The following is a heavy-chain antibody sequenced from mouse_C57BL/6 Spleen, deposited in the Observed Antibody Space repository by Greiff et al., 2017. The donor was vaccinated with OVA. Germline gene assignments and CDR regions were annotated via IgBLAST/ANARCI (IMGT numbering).Heavy chain of an antibody. D-gene: IGHD1-1*01. V-gene: IGHV1-69*01. CDR2: IDPSDSYT. CDR3: EREEGGSSSWFAY. CDR1: GYTFTSYW. Sequence: QVQLQQPGAELVMPGASVKLSCKASGYTFTSYWMHWVKQRPGQGLEWIGEIDPSDSYTNYNQKFKGKSTLTVDKSSSTAFMQLSSLTSEDSAVYYCEREEGGSSSWFAYWGQGTLVTVSA. J-gene: IGHJ3*01.